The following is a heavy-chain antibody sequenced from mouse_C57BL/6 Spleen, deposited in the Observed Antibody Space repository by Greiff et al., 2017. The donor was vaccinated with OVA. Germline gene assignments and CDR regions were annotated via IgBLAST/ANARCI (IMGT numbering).Heavy chain of an antibody. CDR3: ARGDGGSGYWFAY. CDR2: IYPGDGDT. J-gene: IGHJ3*01. Sequence: QVQLQQSGPELVKPGASVKISCKASGYAFSSSWMNWVKQRPGKGLEWIGRIYPGDGDTNYNGKFKGKATLTADKSSSTAYMQLSSLTSEDSAVYFCARGDGGSGYWFAYGGQGPLVTVSA. CDR1: GYAFSSSW. D-gene: IGHD3-2*02. V-gene: IGHV1-82*01.